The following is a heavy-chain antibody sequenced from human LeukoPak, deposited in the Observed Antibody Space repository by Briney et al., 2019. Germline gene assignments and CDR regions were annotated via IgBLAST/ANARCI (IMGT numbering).Heavy chain of an antibody. Sequence: GGSLRLSCAASGFTVSSNYMSWVRQAPGKGLEWVSVIYSGGSTYYADSVKGRFTISRDNSKNTLYLQMNSLRAEDTAVYYCARVLEIAESPDAFDIWGQGTMVTVSS. CDR2: IYSGGST. CDR3: ARVLEIAESPDAFDI. D-gene: IGHD3-3*01. CDR1: GFTVSSNY. V-gene: IGHV3-53*01. J-gene: IGHJ3*02.